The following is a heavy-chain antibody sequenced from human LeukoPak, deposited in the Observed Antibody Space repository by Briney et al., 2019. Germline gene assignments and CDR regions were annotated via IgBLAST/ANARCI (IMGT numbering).Heavy chain of an antibody. CDR3: ATPRGGYGDYVLAFDY. CDR1: GYTLTELS. J-gene: IGHJ4*02. CDR2: FDPEDGET. D-gene: IGHD4-17*01. Sequence: ASVKVSCKVSGYTLTELSMHWVRQAPGKGLEWMGGFDPEDGETIYAQKFQGRVTMTEDTSTDTAYMELSSLRSEDTAVYYCATPRGGYGDYVLAFDYWGQGTLVTVSS. V-gene: IGHV1-24*01.